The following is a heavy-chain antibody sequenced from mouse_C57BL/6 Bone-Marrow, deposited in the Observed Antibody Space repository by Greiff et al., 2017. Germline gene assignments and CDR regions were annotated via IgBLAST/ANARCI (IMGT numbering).Heavy chain of an antibody. V-gene: IGHV1-19*01. CDR3: ARSKWYYFDY. CDR1: GYTFTDYY. Sequence: VQLQQSGPVLVKPGASVKMSCKASGYTFTDYYMNWVKPSHGKSLEWIGVINPYNGGTSYNQKFKGKATLTVDKSSSTAYMELNSLTSEDSAVYYCARSKWYYFDYWGQGTTLTVSS. CDR2: INPYNGGT. J-gene: IGHJ2*01. D-gene: IGHD1-3*01.